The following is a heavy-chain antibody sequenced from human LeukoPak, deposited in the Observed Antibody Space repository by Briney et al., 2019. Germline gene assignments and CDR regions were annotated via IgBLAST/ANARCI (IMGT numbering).Heavy chain of an antibody. J-gene: IGHJ4*02. CDR2: ISYDGGNK. V-gene: IGHV3-30*18. Sequence: PGGSLRLSCAASGFTFSSYGMHWVRQAPGKGLEWVAVISYDGGNKYYADSVKGRFTISRDNSRNTLYLQMNGLRTEDTAVYYCAKADDFWSGYSIDYWGQGTLVTVSS. CDR3: AKADDFWSGYSIDY. CDR1: GFTFSSYG. D-gene: IGHD3-3*01.